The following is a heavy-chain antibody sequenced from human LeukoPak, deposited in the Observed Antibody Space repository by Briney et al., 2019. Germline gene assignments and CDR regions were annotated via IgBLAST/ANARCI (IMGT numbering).Heavy chain of an antibody. V-gene: IGHV4-61*02. CDR3: AREGYSGYDFYFDY. J-gene: IGHJ4*02. Sequence: SETLSLTCTVSGGSISSGSYYWNWIRQPAGKGLEWIGRLYTSGSTFYNPSLKSRVTISVDTSKNQFSLKLSSVTAADTAVYYCAREGYSGYDFYFDYWGQGTLVTVSS. D-gene: IGHD5-12*01. CDR1: GGSISSGSYY. CDR2: LYTSGST.